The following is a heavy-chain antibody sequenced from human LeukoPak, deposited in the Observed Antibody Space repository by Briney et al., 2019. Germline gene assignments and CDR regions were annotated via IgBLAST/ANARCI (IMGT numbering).Heavy chain of an antibody. CDR1: GFTFSSYA. J-gene: IGHJ4*02. CDR2: ISYDGSNK. CDR3: ARGSSGSFTFDY. Sequence: PGRSLRLSCAASGFTFSSYAMHWVRQAPGKGLEWVAVISYDGSNKYYADSVKGRFTISRDNSKNTLYLQMNSLRAEDTAVYYCARGSSGSFTFDYWGQGTLVTVSS. D-gene: IGHD1-26*01. V-gene: IGHV3-30-3*01.